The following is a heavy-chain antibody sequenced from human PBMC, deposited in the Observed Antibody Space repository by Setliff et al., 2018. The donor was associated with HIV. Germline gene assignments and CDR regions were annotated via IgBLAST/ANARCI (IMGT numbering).Heavy chain of an antibody. CDR1: RYSCTNYW. D-gene: IGHD3-3*01. V-gene: IGHV5-51*01. CDR3: ARLSKYYDFWTPDS. J-gene: IGHJ4*02. Sequence: PGESLKISCKGSRYSCTNYWVGWVRQMPANGLEWMGLIWPDDSDTIYSPSFQGQVTMSADKSISTAYLQWNSLKAPDTAMYYCARLSKYYDFWTPDSWGQGTLVTVSS. CDR2: IWPDDSDT.